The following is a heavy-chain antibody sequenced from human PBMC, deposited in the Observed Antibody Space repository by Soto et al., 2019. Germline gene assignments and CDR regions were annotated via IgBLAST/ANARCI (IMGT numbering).Heavy chain of an antibody. CDR3: AITDRDFYGLDV. Sequence: EVQLVESGGGLVQPGGYLRLSCEASGFTFRNYDMHWVRQGTGKGLEWVSGISAAGDTDYADSLEGRFNISRENAQNSFFLQMNSLSGGDTAVYYCAITDRDFYGLDVWGQGTTIIVSS. D-gene: IGHD1-20*01. J-gene: IGHJ6*02. CDR2: ISAAGDT. CDR1: GFTFRNYD. V-gene: IGHV3-13*01.